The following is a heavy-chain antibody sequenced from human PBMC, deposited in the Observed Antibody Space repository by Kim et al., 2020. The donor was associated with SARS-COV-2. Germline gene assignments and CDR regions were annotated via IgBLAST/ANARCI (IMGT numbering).Heavy chain of an antibody. CDR3: AKDPTVSFGGVNPDY. Sequence: DSLKGRFTISRDNSKHTLYLQMNSLRAEDAAVYYCAKDPTVSFGGVNPDYWGQGTLVTVSS. D-gene: IGHD3-16*01. J-gene: IGHJ4*02. V-gene: IGHV3-23*01.